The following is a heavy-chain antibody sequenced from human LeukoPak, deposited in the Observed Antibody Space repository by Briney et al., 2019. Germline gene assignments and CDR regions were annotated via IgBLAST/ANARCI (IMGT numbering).Heavy chain of an antibody. V-gene: IGHV3-23*01. J-gene: IGHJ4*02. CDR3: AKTPLYCSSTSCYTDFDY. CDR1: GFTFSSYA. Sequence: PGGSLRLSCAASGFTFSSYAMSWVRQAPGKGLEWVSAISGSGGSTYYADSVKGRFTISRDNSKNTLYLQMNSLRAEDTAVYYCAKTPLYCSSTSCYTDFDYWGQGTLVTVSS. D-gene: IGHD2-2*02. CDR2: ISGSGGST.